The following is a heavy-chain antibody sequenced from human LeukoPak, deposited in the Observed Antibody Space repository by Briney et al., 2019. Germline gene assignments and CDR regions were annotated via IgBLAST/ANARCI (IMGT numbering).Heavy chain of an antibody. D-gene: IGHD4-17*01. CDR2: IIPIFGTA. CDR1: GGTFSNYA. V-gene: IGHV1-69*01. J-gene: IGHJ5*02. CDR3: ARGPQGDYNYNWFDP. Sequence: SVKVSCKASGGTFSNYAITWVRQAPGQGLEWMGGIIPIFGTANYAQKFQGRVTITADESTTTVYMEMSRLRSEDTAVYYCARGPQGDYNYNWFDPWGQGTLVTVSS.